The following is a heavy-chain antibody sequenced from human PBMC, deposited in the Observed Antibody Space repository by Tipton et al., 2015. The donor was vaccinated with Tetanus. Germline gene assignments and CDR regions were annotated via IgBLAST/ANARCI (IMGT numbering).Heavy chain of an antibody. D-gene: IGHD2-21*02. Sequence: SLRLSCAASGFTLSRYTLNWVRQAPGKGLEWVSSIHSSSSYIYYADSVRGRFTISRDNAKNSLYLQMISLRAEDTAVYSCARGMAEASNCGGDCYSDYWGQGTLVTVSS. V-gene: IGHV3-21*01. CDR1: GFTLSRYT. CDR2: IHSSSSYI. J-gene: IGHJ4*02. CDR3: ARGMAEASNCGGDCYSDY.